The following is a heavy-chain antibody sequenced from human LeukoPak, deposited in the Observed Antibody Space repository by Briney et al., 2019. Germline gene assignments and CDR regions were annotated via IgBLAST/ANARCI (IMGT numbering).Heavy chain of an antibody. CDR3: ARGENNSSGWPYGMDV. V-gene: IGHV1-69*04. CDR2: IIPILGIA. J-gene: IGHJ6*02. Sequence: SVKVSCKASGGTFSSYAISWVRQAPGQGLEWMGRIIPILGIANYAQKFQGRVTITADKSTSTAYMELSSLRSEDTAVYYCARGENNSSGWPYGMDVWGQGTTVTVSS. CDR1: GGTFSSYA. D-gene: IGHD6-19*01.